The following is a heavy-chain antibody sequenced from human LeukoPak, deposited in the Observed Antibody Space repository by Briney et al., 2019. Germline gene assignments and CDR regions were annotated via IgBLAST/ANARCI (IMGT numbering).Heavy chain of an antibody. Sequence: ASVKVSCKASGYTFTGYYMHWVRQAPGQGLEWMGWINPNSGGTNYAQKFQGRVTITADKSTSTAYMELSSLRSEDTAVYYCAREGDSSGYYFYFDYWGQGTLVTVSS. CDR1: GYTFTGYY. D-gene: IGHD3-22*01. J-gene: IGHJ4*02. CDR2: INPNSGGT. CDR3: AREGDSSGYYFYFDY. V-gene: IGHV1-2*02.